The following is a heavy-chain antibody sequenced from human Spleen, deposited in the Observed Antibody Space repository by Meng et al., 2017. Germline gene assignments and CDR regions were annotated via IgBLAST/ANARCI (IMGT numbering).Heavy chain of an antibody. CDR3: ARGGPGDSSGYYYVFSAFDI. V-gene: IGHV4-34*01. CDR2: INHSGST. CDR1: GGSFSGYY. Sequence: SETLSLTCAVYGGSFSGYYWSWIRQPPGKGLEWIGEINHSGSTNYNPSLKSRVTISVDTSKNQFSLKLSSVTAADTAVYYCARGGPGDSSGYYYVFSAFDIWGQGTMVTVSS. D-gene: IGHD3-22*01. J-gene: IGHJ3*02.